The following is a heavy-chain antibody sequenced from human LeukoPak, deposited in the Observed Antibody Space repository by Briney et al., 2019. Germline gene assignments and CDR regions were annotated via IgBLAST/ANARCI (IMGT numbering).Heavy chain of an antibody. CDR1: GYSISSGYY. J-gene: IGHJ4*02. D-gene: IGHD6-6*01. CDR3: ATEIQNIAGRVY. V-gene: IGHV4-38-2*02. CDR2: LYHSGST. Sequence: SETLSLTCSVSGYSISSGYYWGWIRPASGKGLEWIGNLYHSGSTYYNPSLKSRVSISVDTSKNQFSLNLSSVTAADTAVYYCATEIQNIAGRVYWGQGTLVTVSS.